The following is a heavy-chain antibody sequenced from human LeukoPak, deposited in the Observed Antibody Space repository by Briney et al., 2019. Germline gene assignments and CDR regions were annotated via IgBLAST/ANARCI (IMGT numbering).Heavy chain of an antibody. D-gene: IGHD1-26*01. Sequence: PSETLSLTCAVYGGSFSGYYWSWIRQPPGKGLEWIGEINHSGSTNYNPSLKSRVTISVDTCKNQFSLKLSSVTAADTAVYYCAVSLVGATPFDYWGQGTLVTVSS. V-gene: IGHV4-34*01. CDR3: AVSLVGATPFDY. J-gene: IGHJ4*02. CDR1: GGSFSGYY. CDR2: INHSGST.